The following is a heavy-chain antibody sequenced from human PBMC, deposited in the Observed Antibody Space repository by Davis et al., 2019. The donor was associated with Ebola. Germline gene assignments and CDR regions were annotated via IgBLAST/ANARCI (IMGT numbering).Heavy chain of an antibody. V-gene: IGHV4-59*01. CDR3: ARTLAVAGSPFDY. CDR1: GGSISRYY. J-gene: IGHJ4*02. CDR2: AYYSGST. D-gene: IGHD6-13*01. Sequence: PSETLSLTCTVSGGSISRYYYNWIRQPPGKGLEWIGYAYYSGSTNYNPSLKSRVTISVDASNSQFSLKLSSVTAADTAKYYRARTLAVAGSPFDYWGQGSLVTVSS.